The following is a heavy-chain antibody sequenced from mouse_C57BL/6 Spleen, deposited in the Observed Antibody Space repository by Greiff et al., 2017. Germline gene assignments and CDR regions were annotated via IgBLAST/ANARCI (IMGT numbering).Heavy chain of an antibody. Sequence: VQLQQPGAELVKPGASVKMSCKASGYTFTSYWITWVKQRPGQGLEWIGDIYPGSGSTNYNEKFKSKATLTVDTSSSTAYMQLSSLTSEDSAVYYCARSEYYGAGFAYWGQGTLVTVSA. V-gene: IGHV1-55*01. CDR2: IYPGSGST. CDR3: ARSEYYGAGFAY. D-gene: IGHD1-1*01. CDR1: GYTFTSYW. J-gene: IGHJ3*01.